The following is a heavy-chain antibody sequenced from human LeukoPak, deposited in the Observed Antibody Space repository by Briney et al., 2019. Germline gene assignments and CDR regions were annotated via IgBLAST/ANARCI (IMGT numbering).Heavy chain of an antibody. Sequence: GGSLRLSCAASGFTFSGYAMTWVRQAPGKGPESVSHISGSGSGTYYAASVKGRFTISRDNSKNALYLQMNSLRAEDTALYYCAKPRGGTYQYYFDYWGQGALVTVSS. J-gene: IGHJ4*02. D-gene: IGHD1-26*01. CDR2: ISGSGSGT. CDR3: AKPRGGTYQYYFDY. CDR1: GFTFSGYA. V-gene: IGHV3-23*01.